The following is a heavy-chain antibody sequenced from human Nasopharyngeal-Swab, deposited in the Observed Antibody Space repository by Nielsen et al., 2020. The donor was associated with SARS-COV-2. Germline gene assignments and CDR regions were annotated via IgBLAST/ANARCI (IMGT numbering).Heavy chain of an antibody. CDR1: GYFFNNYW. V-gene: IGHV5-51*01. Sequence: GGSLRLSCKGSGYFFNNYWIGWVRQMPGKGLEWMGIIFPDDSDTRYSPSFQGQVTISVDASTTTAYLQWSSLKASDTAMYYCARTEYGSGTNFDYWGQGTLVTVSS. D-gene: IGHD3-10*01. CDR2: IFPDDSDT. CDR3: ARTEYGSGTNFDY. J-gene: IGHJ4*02.